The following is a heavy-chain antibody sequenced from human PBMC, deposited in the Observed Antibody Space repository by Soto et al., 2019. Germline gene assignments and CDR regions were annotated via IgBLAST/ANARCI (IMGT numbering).Heavy chain of an antibody. CDR1: GYTFTTYG. CDR3: TREGSAPYYYYGMDA. Sequence: GASVKVSCKASGYTFTTYGISWVRQAPGQGLEWLGWINTHNGNTNYAQNLQGRVIMTADTSTSTAYMELRSLRSDDTAIYYCTREGSAPYYYYGMDARGQGTTVTVSS. CDR2: INTHNGNT. V-gene: IGHV1-18*01. D-gene: IGHD3-10*01. J-gene: IGHJ6*02.